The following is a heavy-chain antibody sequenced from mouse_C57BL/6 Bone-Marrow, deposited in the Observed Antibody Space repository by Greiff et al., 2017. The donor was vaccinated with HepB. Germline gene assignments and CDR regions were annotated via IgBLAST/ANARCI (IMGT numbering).Heavy chain of an antibody. D-gene: IGHD3-1*01. V-gene: IGHV1-50*01. CDR2: IDPSDSYI. Sequence: VQLQQPGAEFVKPGASVKLSCKASGYTFTSYWMQWVKQRPGQGLEWIGEIDPSDSYINYNQKFKGKATLTVDTSSSTAYMQLSSLTSEDSAVYYGARRASLLSWFAYSGQGTLVTVSA. CDR3: ARRASLLSWFAY. CDR1: GYTFTSYW. J-gene: IGHJ3*01.